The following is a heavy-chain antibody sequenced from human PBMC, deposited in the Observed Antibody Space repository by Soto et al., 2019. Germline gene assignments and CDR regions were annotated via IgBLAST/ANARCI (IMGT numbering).Heavy chain of an antibody. CDR2: ISYDGSNK. V-gene: IGHV3-30*18. CDR1: GFTFSSYG. Sequence: GGSLRLSCAASGFTFSSYGMHWVRQAPGKGLEWVAVISYDGSNKYYADSVKGRFTISRDNSKNTLYLQMNSLSAEDTAVYYCAKGRYYYDSSGYYPPDYYYYYGMDVWGQGTTVTVSS. D-gene: IGHD3-22*01. J-gene: IGHJ6*02. CDR3: AKGRYYYDSSGYYPPDYYYYYGMDV.